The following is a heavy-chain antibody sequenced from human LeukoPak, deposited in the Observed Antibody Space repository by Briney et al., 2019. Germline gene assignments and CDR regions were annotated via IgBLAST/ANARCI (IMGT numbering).Heavy chain of an antibody. CDR1: GFTFSSYE. J-gene: IGHJ4*02. CDR2: ISGSGSTR. V-gene: IGHV3-48*03. D-gene: IGHD3-22*01. Sequence: GESLKISCAASGFTFSSYEMNWVRQAPGKGLEWVSYISGSGSTRYNADSVKGRFTISRDNAKNSLYLQMNSLRAEDTAVYYCARGGDSSGYYSSFDYWGQGTLVTVSS. CDR3: ARGGDSSGYYSSFDY.